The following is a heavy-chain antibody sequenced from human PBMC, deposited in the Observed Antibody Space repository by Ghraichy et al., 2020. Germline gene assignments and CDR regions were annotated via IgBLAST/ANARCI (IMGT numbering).Heavy chain of an antibody. Sequence: GESLNISCAASGFSFSSYAMSWVRQAPGKGLEWVSAISGGGTSTYYADSVKGRFTISRDNSKSTLYLQMHSLRAEDTAVYYCAKAYSSGWYSLAPNAFNIWGQGTRVSVSS. V-gene: IGHV3-23*01. CDR2: ISGGGTST. CDR3: AKAYSSGWYSLAPNAFNI. J-gene: IGHJ3*02. D-gene: IGHD6-19*01. CDR1: GFSFSSYA.